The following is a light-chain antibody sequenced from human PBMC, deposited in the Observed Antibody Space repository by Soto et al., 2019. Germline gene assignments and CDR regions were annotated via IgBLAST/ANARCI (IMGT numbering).Light chain of an antibody. CDR2: WAS. V-gene: IGKV4-1*01. Sequence: DIVMTQSPDSLAVSLGERATINCKSSQSVLYSSNNKNYLAWYQQKPGQPPKLLIYWASTRESGVPGRFSGSGSGTDFTLIISSLQAEDVAVYYCQQDYSTPRTFGQGTKVEIK. J-gene: IGKJ1*01. CDR1: QSVLYSSNNKNY. CDR3: QQDYSTPRT.